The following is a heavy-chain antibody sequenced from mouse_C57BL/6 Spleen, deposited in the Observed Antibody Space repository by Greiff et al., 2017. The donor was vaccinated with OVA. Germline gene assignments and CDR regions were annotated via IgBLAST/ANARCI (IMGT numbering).Heavy chain of an antibody. V-gene: IGHV1-80*01. J-gene: IGHJ2*01. Sequence: QVQLQQSGAELVKPGASVKISCKASGYAFSSSWLHWVKQRPGRGLEGIGPIYPGDGDTTSHGEFKGESTLTADKASSTAYMQLSSLTSEDSAVYFCAREDSNYRFDYWGKGTTLTVSS. CDR3: AREDSNYRFDY. CDR1: GYAFSSSW. D-gene: IGHD2-5*01. CDR2: IYPGDGDT.